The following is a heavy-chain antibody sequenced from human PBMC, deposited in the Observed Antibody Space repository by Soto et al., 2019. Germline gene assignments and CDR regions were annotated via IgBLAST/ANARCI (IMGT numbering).Heavy chain of an antibody. CDR3: VATTMAYIYGMDV. J-gene: IGHJ6*02. CDR1: NGSISSNSHY. CDR2: INHSGTT. D-gene: IGHD5-12*01. Sequence: PSETLSLTCTVSNGSISSNSHYWGWIRQPPGKGLEWIGEINHSGTTNYNPSLKSRVTISLDTSKNHFSLNLTSVTAADTAVYYSVATTMAYIYGMDVWGQGTTVTVSS. V-gene: IGHV4-39*02.